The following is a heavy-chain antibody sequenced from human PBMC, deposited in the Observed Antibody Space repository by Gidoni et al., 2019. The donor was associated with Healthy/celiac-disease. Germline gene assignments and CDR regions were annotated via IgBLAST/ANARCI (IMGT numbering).Heavy chain of an antibody. CDR1: GFTFSSYA. V-gene: IGHV3-23*01. Sequence: EVQLLESGGGLVQPGGSLRLSCAASGFTFSSYAMSWVRQAPGKGLEWVSASSGSGGSTYYADSVKGRFTISRDNSKNTLYLQMNSLRAEDTAVYYCAKVIWGSIKQLVLDYWGQGTLVTVSS. J-gene: IGHJ4*02. D-gene: IGHD6-13*01. CDR3: AKVIWGSIKQLVLDY. CDR2: SSGSGGST.